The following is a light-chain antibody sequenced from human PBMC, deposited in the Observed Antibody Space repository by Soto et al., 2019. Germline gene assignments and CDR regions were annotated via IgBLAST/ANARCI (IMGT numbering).Light chain of an antibody. CDR1: QTITRW. CDR2: KAS. Sequence: IHMTQSPSTLSSSVGDRVPITCRASQTITRWMAWYQQKPGKAPKLLIYKASTLENGVPSRFSGSGSGTEFTLTIGCLQPDDFATYYCQHYNSYSEFSFGPGTKVD. J-gene: IGKJ3*01. CDR3: QHYNSYSEFS. V-gene: IGKV1-5*03.